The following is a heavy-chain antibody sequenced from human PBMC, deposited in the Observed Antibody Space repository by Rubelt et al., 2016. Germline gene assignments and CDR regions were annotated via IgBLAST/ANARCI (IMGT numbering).Heavy chain of an antibody. CDR2: IFYSGST. Sequence: QLQLQESGPGLVKPSETLSLTCTVSGGSISSSSYYWGWIRQPPGKGLEWIGSIFYSGSTYYNPSLKSRVTISVDTSKNQCSLKLSSVTAADTAVYYCARLWELLGVDYWGQGTLVTVSS. CDR1: GGSISSSSYY. J-gene: IGHJ4*02. V-gene: IGHV4-39*07. CDR3: ARLWELLGVDY. D-gene: IGHD1-26*01.